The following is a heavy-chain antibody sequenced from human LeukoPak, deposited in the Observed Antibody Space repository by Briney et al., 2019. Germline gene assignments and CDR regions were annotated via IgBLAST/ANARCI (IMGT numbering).Heavy chain of an antibody. D-gene: IGHD2-2*01. CDR3: ARDLSGAGLGYCSSTSCYPSGGYYYGMDV. Sequence: ASVKVSCKASGYTFTSYAMHWVRQAPGQRLEWMGWINAGNGNTKYSQKFQGRVTITRDTSASTAYVELSSLRSEDTAVYYCARDLSGAGLGYCSSTSCYPSGGYYYGMDVWGQGTTVTVSS. V-gene: IGHV1-3*01. CDR1: GYTFTSYA. J-gene: IGHJ6*02. CDR2: INAGNGNT.